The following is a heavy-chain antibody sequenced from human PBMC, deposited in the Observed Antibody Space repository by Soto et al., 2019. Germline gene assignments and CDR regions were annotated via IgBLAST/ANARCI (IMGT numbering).Heavy chain of an antibody. D-gene: IGHD2-2*01. V-gene: IGHV1-69*13. CDR2: IIPIFGTA. J-gene: IGHJ6*02. CDR3: ARGPAAVYYYYGMDV. CDR1: GGTFSSYA. Sequence: AASVKVSCKASGGTFSSYAISWVRQAPGQGLEWMGGIIPIFGTANYAQKFQGRVTITADESTSTAYMELSSLRSEDTAVYYCARGPAAVYYYYGMDVWGQGTTVTVSS.